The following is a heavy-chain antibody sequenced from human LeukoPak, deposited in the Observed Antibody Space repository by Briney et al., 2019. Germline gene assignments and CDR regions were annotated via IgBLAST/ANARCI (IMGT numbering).Heavy chain of an antibody. CDR1: GFTFSSYA. CDR3: AKYSLVRSGPAAINPDHYYYYYGMDV. Sequence: QTGGSLRLSCAASGFTFSSYAMSWVRQAPGKGLEWVSTISGSGGSTYYADSVKGRFTISRDNSKNTLYLQMNSLRAEDTAVYYCAKYSLVRSGPAAINPDHYYYYYGMDVWGQGTTVTVSS. D-gene: IGHD2-2*02. V-gene: IGHV3-23*01. J-gene: IGHJ6*02. CDR2: ISGSGGST.